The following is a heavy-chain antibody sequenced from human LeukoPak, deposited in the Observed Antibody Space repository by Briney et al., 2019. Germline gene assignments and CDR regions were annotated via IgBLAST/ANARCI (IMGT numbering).Heavy chain of an antibody. CDR2: IWYDGSNK. CDR1: GFTFSSYG. V-gene: IGHV3-33*01. J-gene: IGHJ4*02. Sequence: TGGSLRLSCAASGFTFSSYGMHWVRQAPGKGLEWVAVIWYDGSNKYYADSVEGRFTISRDNSKNTLYLQMNSLRAEDTAVYYCAREGRVARFTFDYWGQGTLVTVSS. D-gene: IGHD3-10*01. CDR3: AREGRVARFTFDY.